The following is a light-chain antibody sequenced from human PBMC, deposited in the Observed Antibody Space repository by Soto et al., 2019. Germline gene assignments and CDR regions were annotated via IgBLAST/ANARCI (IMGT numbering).Light chain of an antibody. CDR1: SSDVGGYNY. CDR3: CSYAGSYTFYV. Sequence: QSALTQPRSLSWNPGQSVTISCPGTSSDVGGYNYVSWYQQHPGKAPKLMIYDVSKRPSGVPDRFSGSKSGNTASLTISGLQAEDEADYYCCSYAGSYTFYVFGTGTKVTVL. CDR2: DVS. V-gene: IGLV2-11*01. J-gene: IGLJ1*01.